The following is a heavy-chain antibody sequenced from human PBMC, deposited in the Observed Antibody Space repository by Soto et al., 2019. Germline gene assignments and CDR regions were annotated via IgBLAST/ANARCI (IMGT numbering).Heavy chain of an antibody. V-gene: IGHV3-11*01. D-gene: IGHD3-3*01. J-gene: IGHJ4*02. CDR2: IDTSGTKI. Sequence: QVQLVESGGDLVKPGGSLRLSCAASGYTFSDYYMSWIRQAPGKGLEWISYIDTSGTKIYYADSVKGRFTITRDNAKNSLYLEMTSVTDEDTAVYYCASHYEMWSGYLSPVDYWGQGTLVTVSS. CDR3: ASHYEMWSGYLSPVDY. CDR1: GYTFSDYY.